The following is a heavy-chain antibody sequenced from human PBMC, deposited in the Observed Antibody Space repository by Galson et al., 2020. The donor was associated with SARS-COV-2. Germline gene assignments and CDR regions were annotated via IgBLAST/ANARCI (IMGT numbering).Heavy chain of an antibody. J-gene: IGHJ4*02. D-gene: IGHD1-26*01. V-gene: IGHV4-34*01. CDR2: INESGGA. CDR3: VREWDF. Sequence: TLSLTCAVYGGSFSGYYWSWIRQPPGKGLEWIGKINESGGADYHPSLKSRVTISLDTSKSQFFLKLTSVTAADTAVYYCVREWDFWGQGTLVTVSS. CDR1: GGSFSGYY.